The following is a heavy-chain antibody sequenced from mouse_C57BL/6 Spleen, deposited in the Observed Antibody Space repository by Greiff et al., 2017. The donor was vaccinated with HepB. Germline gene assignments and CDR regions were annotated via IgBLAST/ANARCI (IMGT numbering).Heavy chain of an antibody. CDR3: TRGELTGTLGDY. CDR1: GFTFSSYA. V-gene: IGHV5-9-1*02. J-gene: IGHJ4*01. Sequence: EVKVVESGEGLVKPGGSLKLSCAASGFTFSSYAMSWVRQTPEKRLEWVAYISSGGDYIYYADTVKGRFTISRDNARNTLYLQMSSLKSEDTAMYYCTRGELTGTLGDYWGQGTSVTVSS. D-gene: IGHD4-1*01. CDR2: ISSGGDYI.